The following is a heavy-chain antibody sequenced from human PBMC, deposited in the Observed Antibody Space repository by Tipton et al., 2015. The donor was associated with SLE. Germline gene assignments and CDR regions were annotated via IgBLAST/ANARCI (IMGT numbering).Heavy chain of an antibody. D-gene: IGHD2-2*01. CDR2: IYTSGIT. V-gene: IGHV4-61*09. Sequence: TLSLTCTVSGGSISSGSYYWSWIRQPAGKGLEWIGHIYTSGITHNNPPLKSRVTISVDTSKNQFSLKLSSVTAADTAVYYCARDPWSTLYYYYGMDVWGQGTTVTVSS. J-gene: IGHJ6*02. CDR3: ARDPWSTLYYYYGMDV. CDR1: GGSISSGSYY.